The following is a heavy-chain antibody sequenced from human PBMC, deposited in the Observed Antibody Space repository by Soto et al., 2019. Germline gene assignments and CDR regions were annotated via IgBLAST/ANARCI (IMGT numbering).Heavy chain of an antibody. D-gene: IGHD6-19*01. V-gene: IGHV1-69*13. J-gene: IGHJ5*02. Sequence: SVKVSCNASGGTFSSYAISWVRQAPGQGLEWMGGIIPIFGTANYAQKFQGRVTITADESTSTAYMELSSLRSEDTAVYYCARGARIAVAGRYNWFDPWGQGTLVTVSS. CDR3: ARGARIAVAGRYNWFDP. CDR1: GGTFSSYA. CDR2: IIPIFGTA.